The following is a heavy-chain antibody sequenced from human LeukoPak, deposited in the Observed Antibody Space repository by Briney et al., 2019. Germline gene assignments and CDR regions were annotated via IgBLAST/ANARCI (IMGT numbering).Heavy chain of an antibody. J-gene: IGHJ4*02. V-gene: IGHV3-23*01. CDR3: AKAVNFDWLPNDY. CDR2: ISGSGGST. CDR1: GFTFSSYA. D-gene: IGHD3-9*01. Sequence: GGSLRLSCTASGFTFSSYAMSWVRQAPGKGLEWVSAISGSGGSTYYTDSVKGRFTISRDNSKNTLYPQMNSLRAEDTAVYYCAKAVNFDWLPNDYWGQGTLVTVSS.